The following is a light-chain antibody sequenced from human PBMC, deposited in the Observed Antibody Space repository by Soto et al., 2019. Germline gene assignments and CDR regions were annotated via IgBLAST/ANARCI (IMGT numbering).Light chain of an antibody. V-gene: IGKV1-5*01. CDR1: QSVGKW. Sequence: DIQMTPAPSTLSASVGDRVTITCRASQSVGKWLAWYQQKPGKAPKVLISEASGLERGVPPRFSGSGSGTEFTLTISSLQPDDFATYFCQQYDTYVWTFGQGTKVDIK. J-gene: IGKJ1*01. CDR3: QQYDTYVWT. CDR2: EAS.